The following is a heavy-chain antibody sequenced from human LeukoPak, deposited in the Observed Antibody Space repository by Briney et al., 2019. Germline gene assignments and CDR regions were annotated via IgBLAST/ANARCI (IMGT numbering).Heavy chain of an antibody. CDR1: GFTFSSYW. CDR3: ARDKSSSWYYYYYYMDV. V-gene: IGHV3-7*01. Sequence: PGGSLRLSCAASGFTFSSYWMSWVRQAPGKGLEWVANRKQDGSEKYYVDSVKGRFTISRDNAKNSLYLQMNSLRAEDTAVYYCARDKSSSWYYYYYYMDVWGKGTTVTVSS. D-gene: IGHD6-13*01. CDR2: RKQDGSEK. J-gene: IGHJ6*03.